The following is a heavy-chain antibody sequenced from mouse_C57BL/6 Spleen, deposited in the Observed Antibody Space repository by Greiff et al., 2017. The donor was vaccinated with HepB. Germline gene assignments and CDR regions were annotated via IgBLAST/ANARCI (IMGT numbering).Heavy chain of an antibody. CDR1: GYTFTSYW. CDR3: ARSPSSITTVVGNYFDY. CDR2: IDPSDSET. J-gene: IGHJ2*01. Sequence: QVQLQQPGAELVRPGSSVKLSCKASGYTFTSYWMHWVKQRPIQGLEWIGNIDPSDSETHYNQKFKDKATLTVDKSSSTAYMQLSSLTSEDSAVYYCARSPSSITTVVGNYFDYWGQGTTLTVSS. D-gene: IGHD1-1*01. V-gene: IGHV1-52*01.